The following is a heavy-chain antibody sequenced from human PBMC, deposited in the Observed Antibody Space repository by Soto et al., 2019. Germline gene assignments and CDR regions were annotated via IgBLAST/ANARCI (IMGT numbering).Heavy chain of an antibody. CDR1: GYTFTSYG. Sequence: ASVKVSCKASGYTFTSYGISWVRQAPGQGLEWMGWISAYNGNTNYAQKLQGRVTMTTDTSTSTAYMELRSLRSDDTAVYYCARVRSIAALDAFEIWGQGKTVTVSS. J-gene: IGHJ3*02. CDR3: ARVRSIAALDAFEI. D-gene: IGHD6-13*01. CDR2: ISAYNGNT. V-gene: IGHV1-18*04.